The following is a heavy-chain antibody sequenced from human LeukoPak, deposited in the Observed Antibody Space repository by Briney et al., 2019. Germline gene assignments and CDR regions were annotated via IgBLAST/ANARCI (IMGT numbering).Heavy chain of an antibody. V-gene: IGHV4-4*07. J-gene: IGHJ5*02. CDR2: IYTSGST. Sequence: SETLSLTCTVSGGSISSYYWSWIRQPAGKGLEWIGRIYTSGSTNYNPSLKSRVTMSVDTSKNQFSLKLSSVTAADTAMYYCARYGDYGGGGTNWFDPWGQGTLVTVSS. CDR3: ARYGDYGGGGTNWFDP. CDR1: GGSISSYY. D-gene: IGHD4-17*01.